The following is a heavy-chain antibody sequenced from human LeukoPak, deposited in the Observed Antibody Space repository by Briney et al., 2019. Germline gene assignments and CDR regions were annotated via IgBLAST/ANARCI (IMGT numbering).Heavy chain of an antibody. CDR3: ARENIAVVWFDP. CDR2: IYTSGST. Sequence: SETLFLTCTVSGGSISSYYWSWIRQPAGKGLEWIGRIYTSGSTNYNPSLKSRVTMSVDTSKNQFSLKLSSVTAADTAVYYCARENIAVVWFDPWGQGTLVTVSS. J-gene: IGHJ5*02. CDR1: GGSISSYY. V-gene: IGHV4-4*07. D-gene: IGHD6-19*01.